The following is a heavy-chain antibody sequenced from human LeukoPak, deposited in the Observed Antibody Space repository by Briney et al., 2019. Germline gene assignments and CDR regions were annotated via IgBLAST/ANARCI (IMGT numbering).Heavy chain of an antibody. V-gene: IGHV4-59*08. CDR1: GGSISSYY. D-gene: IGHD6-13*01. Sequence: SETLSLTCTVSGGSISSYYWSWIRQPPGKGLEWIGYIYYSGSTNYNPSLKSRVTISVDTSKNQFSLKLSSVTAADTAVYYCARHSSSWPHGYYYYYYYGMDVWGQGTTVTVSS. CDR3: ARHSSSWPHGYYYYYYYGMDV. CDR2: IYYSGST. J-gene: IGHJ6*02.